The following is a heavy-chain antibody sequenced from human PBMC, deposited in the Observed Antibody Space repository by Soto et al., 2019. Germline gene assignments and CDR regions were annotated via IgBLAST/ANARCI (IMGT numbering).Heavy chain of an antibody. V-gene: IGHV1-58*01. CDR1: GFTFTGST. CDR2: IVVGSGNT. CDR3: AAVSNDFWSVYYPENWFDP. Sequence: ASVKVSCKASGFTFTGSTVQWVRQARGQRLEWIGRIVVGSGNTNYAQKFQERVTITRDMSTSTAYLELSSLRSEDTAVYYCAAVSNDFWSVYYPENWFDPSGPGTLVTVSS. D-gene: IGHD3-3*01. J-gene: IGHJ5*02.